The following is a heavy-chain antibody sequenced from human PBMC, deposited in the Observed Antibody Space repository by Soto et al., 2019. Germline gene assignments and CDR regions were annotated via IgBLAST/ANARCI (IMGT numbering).Heavy chain of an antibody. D-gene: IGHD1-1*01. Sequence: LRLSCAASGFTFSNYFLDWVRQVPGEGLVWVSRMSGDGKTISYADSVKGRFTISRDNAKNTLYLQMNSLRVEDTAVYYCARTYVPGIAGFDPWGQGPLVTVSS. V-gene: IGHV3-74*01. J-gene: IGHJ5*02. CDR3: ARTYVPGIAGFDP. CDR1: GFTFSNYF. CDR2: MSGDGKTI.